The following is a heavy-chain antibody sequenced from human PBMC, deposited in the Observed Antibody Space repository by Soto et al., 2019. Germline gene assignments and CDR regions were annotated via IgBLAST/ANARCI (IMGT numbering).Heavy chain of an antibody. J-gene: IGHJ4*02. D-gene: IGHD6-19*01. CDR2: IYWDDDK. Sequence: QITLKESGPTLVKPTQTLTLTCTFSGFSLSSTRVAVGWIRQPPGKALEWLALIYWDDDKRYSPFLKRRLTITKDTSKHQVVLTMTNMDPLDTATYYCAHSVVAGLGYYFDYWGQGTLVTVSS. V-gene: IGHV2-5*02. CDR3: AHSVVAGLGYYFDY. CDR1: GFSLSSTRVA.